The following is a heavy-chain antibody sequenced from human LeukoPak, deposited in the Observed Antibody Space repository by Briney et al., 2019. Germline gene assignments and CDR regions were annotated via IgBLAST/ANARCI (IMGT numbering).Heavy chain of an antibody. V-gene: IGHV3-11*01. D-gene: IGHD5-12*01. Sequence: TGGSLRLSCAASGFTFNDYYMTWIRQAPGKGLEWISYISSDSTIYYADSVKGRFTISRDSAKNSLYLQMSSLRAEDTAVYYCARVYRYDYYFDYWGQGTLVTVSS. CDR2: ISSDSTI. CDR3: ARVYRYDYYFDY. J-gene: IGHJ4*02. CDR1: GFTFNDYY.